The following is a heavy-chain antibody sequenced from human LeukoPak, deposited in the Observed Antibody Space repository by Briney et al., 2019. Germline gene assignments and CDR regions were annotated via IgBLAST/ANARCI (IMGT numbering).Heavy chain of an antibody. CDR3: ARESKPDPYDYVWGSYLP. D-gene: IGHD3-16*02. CDR1: GYTFTSYD. CDR2: MNPNSGNT. Sequence: ASVKVSCKASGYTFTSYDINWVRQATGQGLEWMGWMNPNSGNTGYAQKFQGRVTITRNTSISTAYMELSSLRSEDTAVYYCARESKPDPYDYVWGSYLPWGQGTLVTVSS. J-gene: IGHJ5*02. V-gene: IGHV1-8*01.